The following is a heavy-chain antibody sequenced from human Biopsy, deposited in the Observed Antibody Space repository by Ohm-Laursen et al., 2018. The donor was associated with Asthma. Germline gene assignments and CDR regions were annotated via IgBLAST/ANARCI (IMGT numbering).Heavy chain of an antibody. V-gene: IGHV1-69*01. CDR2: ILTVFGTT. CDR1: GGTFSNFA. Sequence: VPSVSLSRNAPGGTFSNFAISWVRQAPGQGLEWLGGILTVFGTTNYAQKFQGRVTITADESTSTAYMEVTSLRSEDPAIYYCARCQVGYSSGWSLLLKKIYYSGMDVWGQGTAVTVSS. CDR3: ARCQVGYSSGWSLLLKKIYYSGMDV. D-gene: IGHD6-19*01. J-gene: IGHJ6*02.